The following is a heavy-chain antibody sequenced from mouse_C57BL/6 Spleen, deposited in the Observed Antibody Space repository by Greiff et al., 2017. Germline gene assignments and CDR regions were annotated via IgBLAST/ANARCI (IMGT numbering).Heavy chain of an antibody. Sequence: VQLQESGPGLVQPSQSLSITCTVSGFSLTSYGVHWVRQSPGKGLEWLGVIWSGGSTDYNAAFISRLSISKDNSKSQVFFKMNSLQADDTAIYYCARGPRGAMDYWGQGTSVTVSS. D-gene: IGHD6-1*01. CDR1: GFSLTSYG. J-gene: IGHJ4*01. CDR3: ARGPRGAMDY. CDR2: IWSGGST. V-gene: IGHV2-2*01.